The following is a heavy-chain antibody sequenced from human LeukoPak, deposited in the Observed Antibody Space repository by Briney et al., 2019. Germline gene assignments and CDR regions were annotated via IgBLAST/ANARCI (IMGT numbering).Heavy chain of an antibody. D-gene: IGHD6-13*01. CDR1: GDSISSSTYY. J-gene: IGHJ4*02. CDR3: ARRGSSFFDY. CDR2: IYYSGST. Sequence: PSETLSLTCTASGDSISSSTYYWGWIRQPPGKGLEWIGCIYYSGSTYYNPSLKSRVTISMDTSKNQFSLRLSSVTAADTAVYYCARRGSSFFDYWGQGILVTVSS. V-gene: IGHV4-39*01.